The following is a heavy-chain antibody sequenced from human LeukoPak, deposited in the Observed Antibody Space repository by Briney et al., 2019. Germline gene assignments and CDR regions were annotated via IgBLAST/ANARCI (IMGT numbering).Heavy chain of an antibody. J-gene: IGHJ4*02. CDR1: GGSINSGPYY. CDR3: ARDSDSRETFDY. Sequence: TLSLTCTVSGGSINSGPYYWTWIRQPAGKGLEWIGRISPSGSSNYNPSLQSRVTMSVDTSKRQFSLSLSSVTAADTAVYYCARDSDSRETFDYWGQGTLVAVPS. CDR2: ISPSGSS. D-gene: IGHD2-21*01. V-gene: IGHV4-61*02.